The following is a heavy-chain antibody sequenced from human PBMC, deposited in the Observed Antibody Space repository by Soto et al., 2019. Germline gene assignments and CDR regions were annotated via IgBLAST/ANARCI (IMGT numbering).Heavy chain of an antibody. D-gene: IGHD3-3*01. V-gene: IGHV3-30*03. CDR1: GFAFSSYG. CDR2: ISYDGSNK. J-gene: IGHJ6*02. Sequence: PGGSLRLSCAASGFAFSSYGMHWVRQAPGKGLEWVAVISYDGSNKYYADSVKGRFTISRDNSKNTLYLQMNSLRAEDTAVYYCARVFSIPSAGFWSGYLYYYYYGMDVWGQGTTVTVSS. CDR3: ARVFSIPSAGFWSGYLYYYYYGMDV.